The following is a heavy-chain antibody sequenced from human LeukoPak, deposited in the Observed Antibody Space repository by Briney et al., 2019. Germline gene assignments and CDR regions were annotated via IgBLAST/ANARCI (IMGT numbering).Heavy chain of an antibody. J-gene: IGHJ4*02. CDR3: ARAMSGYFDY. Sequence: PSETLSLTCTVSGGSISSYYWSWIRQPPGKGLEWIGFIYYSGNTNCNPSLKSRVTISVDMSKNQFSLKLTSVTAADTAVYYCARAMSGYFDYWGQGTLVTVSS. CDR1: GGSISSYY. V-gene: IGHV4-59*01. CDR2: IYYSGNT. D-gene: IGHD3-3*01.